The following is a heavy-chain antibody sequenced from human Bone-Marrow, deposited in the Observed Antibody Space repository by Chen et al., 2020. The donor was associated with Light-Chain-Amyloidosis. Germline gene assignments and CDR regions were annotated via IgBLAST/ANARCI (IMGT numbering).Heavy chain of an antibody. V-gene: IGHV3-43*02. CDR1: GFIFEKYA. CDR2: ISGDGGNT. Sequence: EVQLVESGGGVAQPGGSLRLSCVVSGFIFEKYAMHWVRQVPGKGLEWLCLISGDGGNTDYADSVKGRFIVSRDKSKNSLYLQMNRLRAEDTAFYYCAKDKPGVFANWGQGTLVTVSS. D-gene: IGHD2-8*01. J-gene: IGHJ4*02. CDR3: AKDKPGVFAN.